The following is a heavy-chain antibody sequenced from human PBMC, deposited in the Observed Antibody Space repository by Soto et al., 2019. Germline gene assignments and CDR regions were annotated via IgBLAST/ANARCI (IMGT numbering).Heavy chain of an antibody. CDR2: ISSTSVYI. CDR1: VFTFISYS. Sequence: GGSLRLSCAASVFTFISYSLNWVRQAPGKGLEWVSSISSTSVYIFYADSVKGRFTISRDNAKNSLYLQMNSLRAEDTAVYYCARDREGVGAGLFWGQGTMVTVSS. CDR3: ARDREGVGAGLF. D-gene: IGHD1-26*01. V-gene: IGHV3-21*01. J-gene: IGHJ3*01.